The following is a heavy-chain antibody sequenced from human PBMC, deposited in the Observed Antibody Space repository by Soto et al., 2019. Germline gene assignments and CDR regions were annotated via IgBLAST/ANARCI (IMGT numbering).Heavy chain of an antibody. V-gene: IGHV1-8*01. CDR1: GYTFTSYD. J-gene: IGHJ6*02. Sequence: GASVKVSCKASGYTFTSYDINWVRQATGQGLEWMGWMNPNSGNTGYAQKFQGRVTMTRNTSISTAYMELSSLRSEDTAVYYCARGLYDGSGYYPLSSNYYYYYGMDVWGQGTTVTVSS. CDR3: ARGLYDGSGYYPLSSNYYYYYGMDV. D-gene: IGHD3-22*01. CDR2: MNPNSGNT.